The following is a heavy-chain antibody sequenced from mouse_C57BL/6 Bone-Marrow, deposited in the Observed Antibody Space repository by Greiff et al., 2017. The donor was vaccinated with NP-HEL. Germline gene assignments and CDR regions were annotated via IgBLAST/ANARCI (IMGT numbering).Heavy chain of an antibody. J-gene: IGHJ4*01. CDR2: ISYDGSN. CDR3: ARDPPYYYGSSSYAMDY. V-gene: IGHV3-6*01. CDR1: GYSITSGYY. Sequence: ESGPGLVKPSQSLSLTCSVTGYSITSGYYWNWIRQFPGNKLEWMGYISYDGSNNYNPSLKNRISITRDTSKNQFFLKLNSVTTEDTATYYCARDPPYYYGSSSYAMDYWGQGTSVTVSS. D-gene: IGHD1-1*01.